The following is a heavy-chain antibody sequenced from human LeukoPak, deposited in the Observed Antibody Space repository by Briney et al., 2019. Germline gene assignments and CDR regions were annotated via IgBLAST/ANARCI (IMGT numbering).Heavy chain of an antibody. Sequence: GGSLRLSGAASGFTFSSYWMSWVRQAPGKGLEWVANIKQDGSEKYYVDSVKGRFTISRDNAKNSLYLQMNSLRAEDTAVYYCARDPVITIFGVGRGSYYFDYWGQGTLVTVSS. J-gene: IGHJ4*02. V-gene: IGHV3-7*01. CDR1: GFTFSSYW. CDR2: IKQDGSEK. D-gene: IGHD3-3*01. CDR3: ARDPVITIFGVGRGSYYFDY.